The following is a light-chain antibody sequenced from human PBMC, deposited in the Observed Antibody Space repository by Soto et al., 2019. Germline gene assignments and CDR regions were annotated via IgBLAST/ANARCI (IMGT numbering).Light chain of an antibody. CDR2: DVS. Sequence: QSALTQPASVSGSPGXSXXISCTGTSSDVGGYNYVSWYQQHPGKAPKLMIYDVSNRPSGVSNRFSGSKSGNTASLTISGLQAEDEADYYCSSYTSSSFGVFGGGTKLTVL. V-gene: IGLV2-14*01. CDR3: SSYTSSSFGV. CDR1: SSDVGGYNY. J-gene: IGLJ2*01.